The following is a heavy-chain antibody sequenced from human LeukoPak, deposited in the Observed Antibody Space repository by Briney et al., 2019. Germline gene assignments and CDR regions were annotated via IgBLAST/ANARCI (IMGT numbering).Heavy chain of an antibody. Sequence: SETLSLTCAVYGGSFSGYYWSWIRQPPGTGLEWIGEINHSGSTNYNPSLKSRVTISVDTSKNQFSLKLSSVTAADTAVYYCASRDNYYDSTGTREAFDYWGQGILVTVSS. V-gene: IGHV4-34*01. CDR1: GGSFSGYY. CDR2: INHSGST. J-gene: IGHJ4*02. CDR3: ASRDNYYDSTGTREAFDY. D-gene: IGHD3-22*01.